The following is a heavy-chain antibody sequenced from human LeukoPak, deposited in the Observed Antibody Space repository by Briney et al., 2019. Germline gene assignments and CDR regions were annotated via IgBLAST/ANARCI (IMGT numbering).Heavy chain of an antibody. V-gene: IGHV3-30*02. CDR3: AKNRDSSDYPRDFDF. D-gene: IGHD3-22*01. CDR1: GFTFSSYG. J-gene: IGHJ4*02. Sequence: GGSLRLXCAAFGFTFSSYGMHWVRQTPGKGLEWVAFIRHDGSYQQYADSVKGRFTVSRDNSKDMVYLQMNSLRTEDTAVYYCAKNRDSSDYPRDFDFWGQGTLVTVSS. CDR2: IRHDGSYQ.